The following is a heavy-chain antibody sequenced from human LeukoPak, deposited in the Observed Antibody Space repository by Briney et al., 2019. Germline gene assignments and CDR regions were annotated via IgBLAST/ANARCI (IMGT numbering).Heavy chain of an antibody. CDR2: IKPNSGDT. D-gene: IGHD3-10*01. Sequence: ASVKVSCKASGYTFTGYYIHWVRQAPGQGLEWMGLIKPNSGDTKYAQKFQGRVTMTRDTSITTAYMELSSLRSDDTALYYCVRDRAKNWFDPWGQGTLVTVSS. J-gene: IGHJ5*02. V-gene: IGHV1-2*02. CDR1: GYTFTGYY. CDR3: VRDRAKNWFDP.